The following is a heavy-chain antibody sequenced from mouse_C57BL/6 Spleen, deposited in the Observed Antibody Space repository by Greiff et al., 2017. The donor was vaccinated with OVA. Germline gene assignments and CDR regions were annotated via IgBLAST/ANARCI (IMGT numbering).Heavy chain of an antibody. D-gene: IGHD2-10*02. CDR1: GYTFTSYW. V-gene: IGHV1-69*01. CDR2: IDPSDSYT. Sequence: VQLQQPGAELVMPGASVKLSCKASGYTFTSYWMHWVKQRPGQGLAWIGEIDPSDSYTNYNQKFKGKSTLTVDKSSSTAYMQLRSLTSEDSAVYFCARSSNGYFDYWGQGTTLTVSS. CDR3: ARSSNGYFDY. J-gene: IGHJ2*01.